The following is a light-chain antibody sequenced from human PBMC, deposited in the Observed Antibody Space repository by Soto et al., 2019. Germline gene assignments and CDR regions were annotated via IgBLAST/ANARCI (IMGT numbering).Light chain of an antibody. V-gene: IGKV3-15*01. CDR2: GAS. Sequence: EMVMTQSPATLSVSPGERATISCRASQSVSSNLAWYQQKPGQAPRLLIYGASTRATGIPARFSGSGSGTEFTLTISSLQSEDFTLYYCQQYNNWPPTFGQGTKVEIK. CDR3: QQYNNWPPT. J-gene: IGKJ1*01. CDR1: QSVSSN.